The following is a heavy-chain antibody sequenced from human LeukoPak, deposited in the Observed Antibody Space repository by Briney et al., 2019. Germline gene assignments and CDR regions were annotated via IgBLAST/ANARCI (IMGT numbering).Heavy chain of an antibody. CDR1: GYTFTGYY. V-gene: IGHV1-2*02. D-gene: IGHD3-10*01. Sequence: SVTVSCTASGYTFTGYYMHWVRQAPGQGLEWMGGINPNSGGTNYAQKFQGRVTITRDTSISTAYMELSRLRCDDRAVYYCARGPRYYYGSGYGDDWGQRTLVTVA. J-gene: IGHJ4*02. CDR3: ARGPRYYYGSGYGDD. CDR2: INPNSGGT.